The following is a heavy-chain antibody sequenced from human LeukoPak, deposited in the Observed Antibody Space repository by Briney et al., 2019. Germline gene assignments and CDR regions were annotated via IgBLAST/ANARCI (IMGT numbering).Heavy chain of an antibody. CDR3: ARGPIEGTRRFDP. D-gene: IGHD3-22*01. CDR2: ISAFGGSS. J-gene: IGHJ5*02. CDR1: GFTFSSYV. Sequence: GGSLRLSCVASGFTFSSYVMSWVRQAPGEGLERVSSISAFGGSSYYADPLKGRFTISRDNSKNTLYLQMNYLRAEDTAVYYCARGPIEGTRRFDPWRQGTLAIVPS. V-gene: IGHV3-23*01.